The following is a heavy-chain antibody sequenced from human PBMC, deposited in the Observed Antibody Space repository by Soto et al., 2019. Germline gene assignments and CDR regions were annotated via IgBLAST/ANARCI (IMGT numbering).Heavy chain of an antibody. CDR1: GYNFTDYW. V-gene: IGHV5-51*01. Sequence: PGESLKLSCKASGYNFTDYWIDWVRQMPGKGLEWMATIYPDGSETRYSPSFQGQVTISADKSISTAYLQWSSLKASDTAMYYCARHWTWFGELNPLVWGQGTLVTVSS. D-gene: IGHD3-10*01. J-gene: IGHJ4*02. CDR3: ARHWTWFGELNPLV. CDR2: IYPDGSET.